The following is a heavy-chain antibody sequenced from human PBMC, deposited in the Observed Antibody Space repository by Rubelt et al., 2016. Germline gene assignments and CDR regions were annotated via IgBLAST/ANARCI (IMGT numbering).Heavy chain of an antibody. CDR2: ISTSGST. Sequence: QVQLQESGPGLVKPSETLSLTCTVSGGSITSYYWSWIRQPAGKGLEWIGRISTSGSTNYNPSLKSRVTMSVDTSKNQFSLKLTSGTAADTAVYFCTRHGGGMAAGGADYWGRGTLVTVSS. CDR3: TRHGGGMAAGGADY. V-gene: IGHV4-4*07. J-gene: IGHJ4*02. CDR1: GGSITSYY. D-gene: IGHD6-13*01.